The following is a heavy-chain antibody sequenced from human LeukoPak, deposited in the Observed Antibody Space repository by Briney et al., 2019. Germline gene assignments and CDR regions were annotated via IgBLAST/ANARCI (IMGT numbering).Heavy chain of an antibody. V-gene: IGHV1-2*02. Sequence: GASVKVSCKASGYTFTGYYMHWVRQAPGRGLEWMGWINPNSGGTNYAQKFQGRVTMTRDTSISTAYMELSRLRSDDTAVYYCARVRVVAGLRYYYYYGMDVWGQGTTVTVSS. D-gene: IGHD2-15*01. J-gene: IGHJ6*02. CDR3: ARVRVVAGLRYYYYYGMDV. CDR2: INPNSGGT. CDR1: GYTFTGYY.